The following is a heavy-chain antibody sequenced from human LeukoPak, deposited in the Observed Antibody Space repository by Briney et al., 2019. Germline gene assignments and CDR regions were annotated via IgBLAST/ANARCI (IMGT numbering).Heavy chain of an antibody. CDR3: ARDAEAYYYDSSGYYGGYYFDY. J-gene: IGHJ4*02. CDR1: GFTFSSYA. D-gene: IGHD3-22*01. Sequence: PGGSLRLSCAASGFTFSSYAVRWVRQAPGKGLEWVAVIWYDGSNKYYADSVKGRFTISRDNSKNTLYLQMNSLRAEDTAVYYCARDAEAYYYDSSGYYGGYYFDYWGQGTLVTVSS. CDR2: IWYDGSNK. V-gene: IGHV3-33*08.